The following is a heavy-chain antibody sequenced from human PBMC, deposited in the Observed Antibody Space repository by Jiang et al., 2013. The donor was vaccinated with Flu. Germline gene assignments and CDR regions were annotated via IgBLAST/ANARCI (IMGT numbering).Heavy chain of an antibody. CDR1: GGSISSYY. Sequence: GSGLVKPSETLSLTCTVSGGSISSYYWSWIRQPPGKGLEWIGYIYYSGSTNYNPSLKSRVTISVDTSKNQFSLKLSSVTAADTAVYYCARVGVAGPFDYWGQGTLVTVSS. CDR3: ARVGVAGPFDY. D-gene: IGHD6-19*01. J-gene: IGHJ4*02. V-gene: IGHV4-59*01. CDR2: IYYSGST.